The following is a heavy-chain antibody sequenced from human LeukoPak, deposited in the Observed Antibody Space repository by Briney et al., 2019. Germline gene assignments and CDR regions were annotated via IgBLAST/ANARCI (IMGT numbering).Heavy chain of an antibody. D-gene: IGHD4-11*01. CDR3: ARVTTQSGYYYYYMDV. Sequence: PGGSLRLSCAASGFTFSSYSMNWVRQAPGKGLEWVSSISSSSSYIYYADSVKGRFTISRDNAKNSLYLQMNSLRAEDTAVYYCARVTTQSGYYYYYMDVWGKGTTVTVSS. V-gene: IGHV3-21*01. CDR2: ISSSSSYI. J-gene: IGHJ6*03. CDR1: GFTFSSYS.